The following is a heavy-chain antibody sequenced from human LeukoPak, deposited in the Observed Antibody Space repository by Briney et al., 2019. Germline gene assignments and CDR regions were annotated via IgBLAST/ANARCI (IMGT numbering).Heavy chain of an antibody. CDR3: ARIRSVVAPFDY. CDR2: IYYSGST. V-gene: IGHV4-59*08. Sequence: SETLSLACTVSGGSISSYYWSWIGQPPGKGLEWIGYIYYSGSTNYNPSLKSRVTVSLDTSKNQFSLKLSSVTAADTAVYYCARIRSVVAPFDYWGQGTLVTVSS. D-gene: IGHD2-15*01. CDR1: GGSISSYY. J-gene: IGHJ4*02.